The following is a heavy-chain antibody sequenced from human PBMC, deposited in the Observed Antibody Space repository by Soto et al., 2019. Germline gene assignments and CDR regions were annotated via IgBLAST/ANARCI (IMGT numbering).Heavy chain of an antibody. V-gene: IGHV4-39*01. CDR3: ARHAAYDSVWGKSDGSDY. CDR2: MYYSGAT. J-gene: IGHJ4*02. Sequence: PSETLSLTCAVSGGSVSSANYYWSWIRQPPGKGLEWIGSMYYSGATYHNPSLQSRVTISVDTSKNQFSLHLSSVTAAGTAVYYCARHAAYDSVWGKSDGSDYWGQGTLVTVSS. CDR1: GGSVSSANYY. D-gene: IGHD3-16*01.